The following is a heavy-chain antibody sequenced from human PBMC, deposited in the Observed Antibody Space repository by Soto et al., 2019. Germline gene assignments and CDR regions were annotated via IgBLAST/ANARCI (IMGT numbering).Heavy chain of an antibody. Sequence: SETLSLTCTVSGGSISSYYWSWIRQPPGKGLGWIGYIYYSGSTNYNPSIKSRVTISVDTSKNQFSLKLSSVTAADTAVYYCASQTPYNWFDPWGQGTLVTVSS. V-gene: IGHV4-59*08. CDR1: GGSISSYY. CDR3: ASQTPYNWFDP. CDR2: IYYSGST. J-gene: IGHJ5*02.